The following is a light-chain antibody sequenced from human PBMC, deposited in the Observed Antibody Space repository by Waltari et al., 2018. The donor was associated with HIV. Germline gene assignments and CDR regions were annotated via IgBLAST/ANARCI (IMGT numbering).Light chain of an antibody. V-gene: IGLV3-1*01. CDR2: QDS. CDR1: KLGDKY. CDR3: QAWDSSTRVV. J-gene: IGLJ2*01. Sequence: SYELTQPPSVSVSPGQTASITCPGAKLGDKYACWYQQKPGRSPVLVIYQDSKRPSGIPERFSGSNSGNTATLTISGTQAMDEADYYCQAWDSSTRVVFGGGTKLTVL.